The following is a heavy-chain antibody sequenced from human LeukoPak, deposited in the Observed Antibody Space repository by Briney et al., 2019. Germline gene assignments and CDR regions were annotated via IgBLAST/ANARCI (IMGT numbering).Heavy chain of an antibody. CDR1: GGSISSSSYY. CDR3: AGGRDGYNYNYFDY. J-gene: IGHJ4*02. D-gene: IGHD5-24*01. CDR2: IYYSGST. V-gene: IGHV4-39*01. Sequence: SETLSLTCTVSGGSISSSSYYRGWIRQPPGKGLEWIGSIYYSGSTYYNPSLKSRVTISVDPSKNQFSLKLSSVTAADTAVYYCAGGRDGYNYNYFDYWGQGTLVTVSS.